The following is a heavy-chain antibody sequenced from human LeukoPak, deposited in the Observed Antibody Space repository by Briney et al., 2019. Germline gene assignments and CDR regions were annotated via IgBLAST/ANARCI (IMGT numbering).Heavy chain of an antibody. J-gene: IGHJ4*02. CDR2: VYYSGST. CDR1: GGSISSYY. CDR3: ARDRRDYGGNSGGIFDY. D-gene: IGHD4-23*01. V-gene: IGHV4-59*01. Sequence: PSETLSLTCTVSGGSISSYYWSWIRQPPGQGLEWIGYVYYSGSTKYNPSLKSRVTISEDTSKNQFSLKLNSVTAADTAVYYCARDRRDYGGNSGGIFDYWGQGTQVTVSS.